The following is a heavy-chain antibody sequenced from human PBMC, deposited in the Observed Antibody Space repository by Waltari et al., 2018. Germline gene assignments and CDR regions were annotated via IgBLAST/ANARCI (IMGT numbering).Heavy chain of an antibody. CDR1: GGSFSGYY. J-gene: IGHJ4*02. CDR2: INHSGST. D-gene: IGHD5-18*01. CDR3: ARNSGKQLWFPSPPDY. V-gene: IGHV4-34*01. Sequence: QVQLQQWGAGLLKPSETLSLTCAVYGGSFSGYYWSWIRQPPGKGLEWIGEINHSGSTNYNPSLKSRVTISVDTSKNQCSLKLSSVTAADTAVYYCARNSGKQLWFPSPPDYWGQGTLVTVSS.